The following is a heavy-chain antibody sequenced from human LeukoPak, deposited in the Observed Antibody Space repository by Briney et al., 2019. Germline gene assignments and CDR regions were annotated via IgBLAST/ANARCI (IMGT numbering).Heavy chain of an antibody. V-gene: IGHV1-2*02. J-gene: IGHJ4*02. CDR1: GYTFTGYY. Sequence: ASVKVSCKASGYTFTGYYIHWVRQAPGQGLEWMGWINPNSGGTNYPQKFQGRVTMTSDTSISTAYMELTSLRSDDSAVYYCARKSAVRSTSEFDFWGQGTLVTVSS. CDR2: INPNSGGT. D-gene: IGHD2-2*01. CDR3: ARKSAVRSTSEFDF.